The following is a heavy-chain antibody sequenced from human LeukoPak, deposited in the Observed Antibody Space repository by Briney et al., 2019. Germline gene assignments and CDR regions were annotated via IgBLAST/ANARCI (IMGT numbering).Heavy chain of an antibody. CDR3: ARGGGLDV. Sequence: GGSLRLSCAASGFTFSSYAMNWACQAPGKGLEWVASINHNGNVNYYVDSVKGRFTISRDNAKNSLYLQMSNLRAEDTAVYFCARGGGLDVWGQGATVTVSS. CDR1: GFTFSSYA. J-gene: IGHJ6*02. D-gene: IGHD3-16*01. V-gene: IGHV3-7*03. CDR2: INHNGNVN.